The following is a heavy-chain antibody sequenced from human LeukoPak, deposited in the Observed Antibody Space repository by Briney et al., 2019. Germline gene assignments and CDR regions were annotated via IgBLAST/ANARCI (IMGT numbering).Heavy chain of an antibody. V-gene: IGHV4-34*01. CDR3: ARVNTGYGYYYMDV. Sequence: PSETLSLTCAVYGGSFSGYYWSWIRQPPGKGLEWIGEINHSGSTNYNPSLKSRVTISVDTSKNQFSLKLSSVTAADTAVYYCARVNTGYGYYYMDVWGKGTRSPSP. D-gene: IGHD5-18*01. CDR1: GGSFSGYY. CDR2: INHSGST. J-gene: IGHJ6*03.